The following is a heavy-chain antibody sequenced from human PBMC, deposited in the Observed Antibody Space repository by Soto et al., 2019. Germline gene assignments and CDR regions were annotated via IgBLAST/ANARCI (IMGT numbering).Heavy chain of an antibody. CDR2: IYYSGST. V-gene: IGHV4-59*08. D-gene: IGHD6-13*01. J-gene: IGHJ5*02. CDR1: GGSISSYY. CDR3: ARRGIAAAGTSWFDP. Sequence: QVQLQESGPGLVKPSETLSLTCTVSGGSISSYYWSWIRQPPGKGLEWIGYIYYSGSTNYTPSLKSRVTISVDTSKNQFSLKLSSVTAADTTVYYCARRGIAAAGTSWFDPWGQGTLVTVSS.